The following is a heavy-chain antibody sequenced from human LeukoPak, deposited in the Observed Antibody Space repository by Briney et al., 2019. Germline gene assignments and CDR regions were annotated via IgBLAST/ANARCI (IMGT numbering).Heavy chain of an antibody. Sequence: GSSVKVSCKASGGTFSSYAISWVRQAPGQGLEWMGGIIPIFGTANYAQKFQGRVTITTDESTSTAYMELSSLRSEDTAVYYCARVALPAALHEHNWFDPWGHVTLVNVYS. CDR3: ARVALPAALHEHNWFDP. J-gene: IGHJ5*02. D-gene: IGHD2-2*01. CDR2: IIPIFGTA. CDR1: GGTFSSYA. V-gene: IGHV1-69*05.